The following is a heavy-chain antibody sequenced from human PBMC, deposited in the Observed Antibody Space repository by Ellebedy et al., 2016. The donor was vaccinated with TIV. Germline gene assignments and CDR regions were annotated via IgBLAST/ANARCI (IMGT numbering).Heavy chain of an antibody. Sequence: GESLKISXAASGFTFSSYGMHWVRQAPGKGLEWVAVIWYDGSNKYYADSVKGRFTISRDNSKNTLYLQMNSLRAEDTAVYYCARDQGLGYDFDYWGQGTLVTVSS. J-gene: IGHJ4*02. CDR1: GFTFSSYG. D-gene: IGHD5-12*01. CDR2: IWYDGSNK. V-gene: IGHV3-33*01. CDR3: ARDQGLGYDFDY.